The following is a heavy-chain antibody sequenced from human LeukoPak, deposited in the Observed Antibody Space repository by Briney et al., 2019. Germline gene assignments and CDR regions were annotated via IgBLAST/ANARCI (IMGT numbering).Heavy chain of an antibody. CDR3: ANLGANYYFDY. V-gene: IGHV3-23*01. Sequence: GGSLRLSCAASGFTFSSYGMSWVRQAPGKGLEWVSGISGSGDSTYYADSMRGRITISRDNAKNTLYLQMNSLRAEDTAVYYCANLGANYYFDYWAQGTLVTVSS. D-gene: IGHD4/OR15-4a*01. CDR2: ISGSGDST. J-gene: IGHJ4*02. CDR1: GFTFSSYG.